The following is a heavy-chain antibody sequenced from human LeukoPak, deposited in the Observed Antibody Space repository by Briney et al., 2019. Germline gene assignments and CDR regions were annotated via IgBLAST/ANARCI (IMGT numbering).Heavy chain of an antibody. CDR2: INPNSGGT. D-gene: IGHD3-22*01. J-gene: IGHJ4*02. Sequence: ASVTVSFKASGYTFTGYYMHWVRQAPGQGLEWMGWINPNSGGTNYAQKFQGRVTMTRDTSISTAYMELSRLRSDDTAVYYCARGLSAYYDSSGYLYWGQGTLVTVSS. CDR3: ARGLSAYYDSSGYLY. V-gene: IGHV1-2*02. CDR1: GYTFTGYY.